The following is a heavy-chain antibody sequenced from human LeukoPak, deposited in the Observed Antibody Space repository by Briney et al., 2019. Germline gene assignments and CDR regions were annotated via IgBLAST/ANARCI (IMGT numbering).Heavy chain of an antibody. CDR2: ISWNSGST. D-gene: IGHD6-19*01. J-gene: IGHJ4*02. V-gene: IGHV3-9*03. Sequence: GGSLRLSCAASGFTFDDYAMHWVRQAPGKGLEWVSGISWNSGSTGYADSVKGRFTISRDNAKNSLYLQMNSLRAEDMALYYCAKDLTRAVAGRLDYWGQGTLVTVSS. CDR1: GFTFDDYA. CDR3: AKDLTRAVAGRLDY.